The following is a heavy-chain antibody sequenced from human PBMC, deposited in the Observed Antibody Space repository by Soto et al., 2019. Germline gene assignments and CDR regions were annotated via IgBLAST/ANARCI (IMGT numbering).Heavy chain of an antibody. Sequence: PSETLSLTCTVSGGSISNGGYYWNWVRQHPGKDLEWIGYIHYSGSTWYNPSLESRVTTSVDTSKDQFSLKLRSVTAADTAVYYCARVRGSGSYAAYYFDSWGQGTLVTVSS. V-gene: IGHV4-31*03. CDR1: GGSISNGGYY. CDR2: IHYSGST. CDR3: ARVRGSGSYAAYYFDS. D-gene: IGHD3-10*01. J-gene: IGHJ4*01.